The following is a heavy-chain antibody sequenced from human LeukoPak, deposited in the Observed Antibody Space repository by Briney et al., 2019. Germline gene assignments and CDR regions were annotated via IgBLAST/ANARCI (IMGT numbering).Heavy chain of an antibody. CDR2: IYPDDSDT. CDR1: GSMFSTYW. D-gene: IGHD1-1*01. CDR3: ASHANDRTAFDI. Sequence: RGASLQISCKGSGSMFSTYWFGWVRQLPGKGLEWMGLIYPDDSDTRYSPSFRGQVTISADKSINTAYLQWNSLKASDTAMYYCASHANDRTAFDIWGQGTMVRVSS. V-gene: IGHV5-51*01. J-gene: IGHJ3*02.